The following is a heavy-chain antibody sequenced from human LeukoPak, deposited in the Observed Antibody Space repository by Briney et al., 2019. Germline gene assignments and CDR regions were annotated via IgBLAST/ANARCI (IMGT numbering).Heavy chain of an antibody. Sequence: PGGSLRLSCVASAFTFSSYGINWVRQAPGKGLEWVAVIWHDGNSKYYADSVKGRFTISRDNSKNTLYLQMNSLRVEDTAVYYCARDRSSSWSHSDYWGQGTLVTVSS. V-gene: IGHV3-33*01. CDR1: AFTFSSYG. CDR3: ARDRSSSWSHSDY. J-gene: IGHJ4*02. D-gene: IGHD6-13*01. CDR2: IWHDGNSK.